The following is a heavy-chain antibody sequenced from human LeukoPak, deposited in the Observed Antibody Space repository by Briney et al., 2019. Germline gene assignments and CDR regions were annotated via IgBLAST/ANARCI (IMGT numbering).Heavy chain of an antibody. J-gene: IGHJ4*02. CDR1: GFTFGDYA. V-gene: IGHV3-49*04. CDR3: TRAGYDYWSGYYTGSVAYYFDY. CDR2: IRSKAYGGTT. Sequence: GGSLRLSCTASGFTFGDYAMSWVRHAPGKGLVWVGFIRSKAYGGTTEYAASVKGRFTISRDDSKSIAYLQMNSLKTEDTAGYDCTRAGYDYWSGYYTGSVAYYFDYWGQGTLVTVSS. D-gene: IGHD3-3*01.